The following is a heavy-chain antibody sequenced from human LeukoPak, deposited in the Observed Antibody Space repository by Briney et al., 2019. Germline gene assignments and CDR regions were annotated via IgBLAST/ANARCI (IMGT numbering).Heavy chain of an antibody. D-gene: IGHD3-10*01. V-gene: IGHV4-61*10. Sequence: SETLSLTCTVSGGSITSGYYYWNWIRQPAGKGLEWIGYIYYSGSTNYSPSLKSRVTISVDTSKKQFSLKLSSVTAADMAVYYCARSSYYYGADAYDIWGQGTMVTVSS. CDR1: GGSITSGYYY. CDR2: IYYSGST. J-gene: IGHJ3*02. CDR3: ARSSYYYGADAYDI.